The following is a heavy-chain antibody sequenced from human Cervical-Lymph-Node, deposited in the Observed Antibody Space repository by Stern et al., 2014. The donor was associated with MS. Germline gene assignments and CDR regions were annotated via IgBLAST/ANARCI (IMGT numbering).Heavy chain of an antibody. CDR2: ISWNGRSI. D-gene: IGHD5-18*01. CDR1: GFTFDDYA. CDR3: VKDSSGGYDYFDY. Sequence: EVQLVESGGGLVQPGRSLRLSCGASGFTFDDYAMNWVRQAPGKGLEWVSGISWNGRSIGYADSVKGRFTISRDNAKNSLYLQMNSLRPEDTAVYYCVKDSSGGYDYFDYWGQGALVTVSS. J-gene: IGHJ4*02. V-gene: IGHV3-9*01.